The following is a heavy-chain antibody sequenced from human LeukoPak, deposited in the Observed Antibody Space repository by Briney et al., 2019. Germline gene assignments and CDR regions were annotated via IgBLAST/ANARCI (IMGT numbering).Heavy chain of an antibody. CDR3: ANTYFYASANY. CDR2: IYFDGNNK. D-gene: IGHD3-10*01. Sequence: GGSLRLSCAASGFTFNSFGMHWVRQAPGKGLEWVAFIYFDGNNKYYADSVKGRFTISRDNSKNTLYLQMNSLRAEDTALYYCANTYFYASANYWGQGTLVTVSS. CDR1: GFTFNSFG. J-gene: IGHJ4*02. V-gene: IGHV3-30*02.